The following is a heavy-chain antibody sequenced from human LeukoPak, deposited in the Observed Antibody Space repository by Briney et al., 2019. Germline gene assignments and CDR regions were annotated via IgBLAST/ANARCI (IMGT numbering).Heavy chain of an antibody. CDR3: ARSAFLVTAPGLYYFDY. V-gene: IGHV4-4*07. J-gene: IGHJ4*02. CDR2: IYNSGST. Sequence: SETLTLTCTVSGGSISSYYWSWIRQPAGKGLEWIGHIYNSGSTNYNPSLKGRVTMSVATSKNQFSLHLSSVTAAGTAVYYCARSAFLVTAPGLYYFDYWGPGTLVAVSS. CDR1: GGSISSYY. D-gene: IGHD6-13*01.